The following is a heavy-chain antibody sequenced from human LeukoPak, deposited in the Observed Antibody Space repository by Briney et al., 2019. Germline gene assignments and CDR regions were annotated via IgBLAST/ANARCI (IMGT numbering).Heavy chain of an antibody. D-gene: IGHD5-18*01. V-gene: IGHV3-33*03. CDR3: ARRGRDTAIAYYYYYMDV. J-gene: IGHJ6*03. Sequence: AGGSLRLSRAASGFTFSSYGMHWVRQAPGKGLEWVAVIWYDGSNKYYADSVKGRFTISRDNSKNTLYLQMNSLRAEDTAVYYCARRGRDTAIAYYYYYMDVWGKGTTVTVSS. CDR1: GFTFSSYG. CDR2: IWYDGSNK.